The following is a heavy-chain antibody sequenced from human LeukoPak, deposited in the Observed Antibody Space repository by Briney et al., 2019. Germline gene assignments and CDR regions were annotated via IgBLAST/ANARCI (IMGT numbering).Heavy chain of an antibody. V-gene: IGHV4-4*07. CDR2: IYASGST. CDR1: GGSISSDS. CDR3: ARGTYFSDTYHFDY. D-gene: IGHD3-22*01. Sequence: PSETLSLTCTVSGGSISSDSWNWIRQPAGKGLEWIGRIYASGSTNYNPSLKSRVTMSIDTSRNQFSLQLTSVTAADTAVYYCARGTYFSDTYHFDYWGQGTLVTVSS. J-gene: IGHJ4*02.